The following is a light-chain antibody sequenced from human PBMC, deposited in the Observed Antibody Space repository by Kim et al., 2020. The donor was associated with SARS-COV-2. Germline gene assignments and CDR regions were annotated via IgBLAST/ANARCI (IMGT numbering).Light chain of an antibody. CDR2: EVR. Sequence: QSVTFSCAGSTSDVGSYDLVSWYNQAPGQAPQLIIYEVRQRPSGISERFSGSKSGNTASLTISGLQAEDEADYYCCSYAGRDTFELFGGGTQLTVL. V-gene: IGLV2-23*02. CDR1: TSDVGSYDL. CDR3: CSYAGRDTFEL. J-gene: IGLJ2*01.